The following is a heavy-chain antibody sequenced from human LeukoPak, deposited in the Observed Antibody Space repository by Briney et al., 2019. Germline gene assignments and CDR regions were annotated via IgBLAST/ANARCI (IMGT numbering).Heavy chain of an antibody. CDR3: ARDTSSWPNLDF. Sequence: SETLSLTCNVSGGSISSFYLSWIRQPPGKGLEWIGYIYTSGTTKYNPSLKSRLTMSVDTSNSQFLLRLSSVTAADTAVYYCARDTSSWPNLDFWGQGTLVTVSS. J-gene: IGHJ4*02. CDR2: IYTSGTT. D-gene: IGHD6-13*01. V-gene: IGHV4-4*09. CDR1: GGSISSFY.